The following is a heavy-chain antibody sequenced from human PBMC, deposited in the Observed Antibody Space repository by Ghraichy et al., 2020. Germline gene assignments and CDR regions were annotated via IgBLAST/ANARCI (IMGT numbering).Heavy chain of an antibody. D-gene: IGHD2-2*03. CDR2: VYNSGST. CDR1: DDSISSYY. V-gene: IGHV4-4*07. CDR3: ARDGYCSSTSCYAAYYYGLEG. Sequence: SETLSLTCTVSDDSISSYYWSWVRQPAGRGLEWIGRVYNSGSTFYNPSLKSRVTMSVDPSKNQVSLKLKSVTAADTAVYYCARDGYCSSTSCYAAYYYGLEGWGGGTAGTVSA. J-gene: IGHJ6*04.